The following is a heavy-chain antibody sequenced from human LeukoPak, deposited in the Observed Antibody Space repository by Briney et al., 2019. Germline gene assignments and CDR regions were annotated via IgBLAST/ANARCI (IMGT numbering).Heavy chain of an antibody. V-gene: IGHV3-33*06. CDR1: GFTFSSYG. Sequence: GRSLRLSCAASGFTFSSYGMHWVRQAPGKGLEWVAVIWHDGSNEYYSDSVKGRFTLSRDNSKNTLYLQMNSLRAEDTAVYYCAKDYSGSYWWGQGTLVTVSS. J-gene: IGHJ4*02. D-gene: IGHD1-26*01. CDR2: IWHDGSNE. CDR3: AKDYSGSYW.